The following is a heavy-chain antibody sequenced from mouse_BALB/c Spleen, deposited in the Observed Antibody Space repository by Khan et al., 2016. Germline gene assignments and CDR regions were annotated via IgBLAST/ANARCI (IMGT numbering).Heavy chain of an antibody. J-gene: IGHJ3*01. CDR1: GYSITSDYA. Sequence: EVQLVESGPGLVKPSQSLSLTCTVTGYSITSDYAWNWIRQFPGNKLEWMGYISYRGSTNYNPSLKSRISITRDTSKNQFFLQLNSVTTEDTSTYYCGSDPYGYDVAWFAYWGQGTLVSVSA. CDR3: GSDPYGYDVAWFAY. D-gene: IGHD2-2*01. CDR2: ISYRGST. V-gene: IGHV3-2*02.